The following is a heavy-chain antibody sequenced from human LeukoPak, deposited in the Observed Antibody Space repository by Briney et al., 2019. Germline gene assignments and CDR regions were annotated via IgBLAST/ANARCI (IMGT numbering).Heavy chain of an antibody. Sequence: SETLSLTCTVSGGSISSSYYYWGWIRQPPGKGLEWIGSIYYSGSTYYNPSLKSRVTISVDTSKNQFSLKLRSVTAADTAVYYCARGDYVWGSYPSLIDYWGQGTLVTVSS. J-gene: IGHJ4*02. CDR3: ARGDYVWGSYPSLIDY. V-gene: IGHV4-39*01. D-gene: IGHD3-16*02. CDR2: IYYSGST. CDR1: GGSISSSYYY.